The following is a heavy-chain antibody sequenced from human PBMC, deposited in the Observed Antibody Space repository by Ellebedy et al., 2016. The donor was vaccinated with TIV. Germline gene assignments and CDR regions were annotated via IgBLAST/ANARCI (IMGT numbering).Heavy chain of an antibody. CDR3: ARAGGIGVVDY. Sequence: GESLKIPCAASGFTFSSYWMSWVRQAPGKVLEWVANINQDGSGEYYVDSVKGRFTVSRDNAKNSLYLQMNSLSAEDTAVYYCARAGGIGVVDYWGQGTLVTVSS. D-gene: IGHD3-3*01. CDR1: GFTFSSYW. J-gene: IGHJ4*02. V-gene: IGHV3-7*01. CDR2: INQDGSGE.